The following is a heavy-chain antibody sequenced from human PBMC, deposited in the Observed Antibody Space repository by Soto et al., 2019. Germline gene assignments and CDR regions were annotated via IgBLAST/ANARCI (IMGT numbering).Heavy chain of an antibody. CDR3: AQSQGYWSGDPGRIGSFDY. CDR2: INHSGST. Sequence: SETLSLTCAVYGGSFSGYYWSWIRQPPGKGLEWIGEINHSGSTNYNPSLKSRVTISVDKSKNQFSLKLSSVTAADTAVYYCAQSQGYWSGDPGRIGSFDYWGQGTLVTVSS. D-gene: IGHD1-1*01. CDR1: GGSFSGYY. V-gene: IGHV4-34*01. J-gene: IGHJ4*02.